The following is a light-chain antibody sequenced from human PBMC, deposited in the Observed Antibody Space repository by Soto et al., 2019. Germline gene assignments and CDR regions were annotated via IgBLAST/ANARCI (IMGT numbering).Light chain of an antibody. CDR1: QSVSSN. CDR2: GAS. Sequence: EIVMTQSPATLSVSPGERATLSCRASQSVSSNLAWYQQRPGQAPRLLIYGASTRATGVPARFSGSGSGTDFTLTISSLEPEDFAVYYCQQYGSSLTFGGGTKVDIK. J-gene: IGKJ4*01. CDR3: QQYGSSLT. V-gene: IGKV3-15*01.